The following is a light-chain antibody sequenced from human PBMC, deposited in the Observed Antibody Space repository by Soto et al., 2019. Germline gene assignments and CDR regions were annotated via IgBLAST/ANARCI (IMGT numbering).Light chain of an antibody. CDR2: GAS. Sequence: EIVLTQSPATLSLSPGERATLSCRASQSVSSDLAWYHQKPGQAPRLLIYGASSRATGIPDRFSGSGSGTDFTLTISRLEPEDFAVYYCHQYDSWTFGQGTKVHIK. J-gene: IGKJ1*01. CDR3: HQYDSWT. CDR1: QSVSSD. V-gene: IGKV3-20*01.